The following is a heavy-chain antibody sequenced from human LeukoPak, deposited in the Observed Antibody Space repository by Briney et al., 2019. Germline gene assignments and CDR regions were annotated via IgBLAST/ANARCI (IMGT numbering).Heavy chain of an antibody. Sequence: GGSLRLFCAASGSTFSRYWMHWVRQAPGKGLVWVSRVKSHGSDTIYADSVKGRFTISRDNAKITLYLQMDSLRAEDTAVYYCTTGIGNYYYYWGQGTLVTVAS. CDR3: TTGIGNYYYY. CDR2: VKSHGSDT. CDR1: GSTFSRYW. V-gene: IGHV3-74*01. J-gene: IGHJ4*02. D-gene: IGHD3-10*01.